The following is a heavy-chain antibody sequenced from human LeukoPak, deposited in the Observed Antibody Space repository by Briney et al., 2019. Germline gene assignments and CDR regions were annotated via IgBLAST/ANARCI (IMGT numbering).Heavy chain of an antibody. J-gene: IGHJ4*02. D-gene: IGHD2-15*01. Sequence: SVKVSCKASGGTFSSYAISWVRQAPGQGLEWMGGIIPIFGTANYAQKFQGRVTITADESTSTAYMELSSLRSEDTAVYYCASSIDCSGGSCYLRQGGYYFDYWGRGTLVTVSS. CDR2: IIPIFGTA. CDR1: GGTFSSYA. V-gene: IGHV1-69*13. CDR3: ASSIDCSGGSCYLRQGGYYFDY.